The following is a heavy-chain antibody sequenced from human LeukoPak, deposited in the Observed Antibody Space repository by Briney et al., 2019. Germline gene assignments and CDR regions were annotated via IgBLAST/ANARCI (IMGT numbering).Heavy chain of an antibody. J-gene: IGHJ6*02. Sequence: PGGSLRLSCAASGFTFSSYSMNWVRQAPGKGLEWVSSISSSSSYIYYADSVKGRFTISRDNAKNSLYLQMNSLRAEDTAVYYCARPQVADYDILTGPQDGMDVWGQGTTVTVSS. D-gene: IGHD3-9*01. CDR1: GFTFSSYS. CDR3: ARPQVADYDILTGPQDGMDV. CDR2: ISSSSSYI. V-gene: IGHV3-21*01.